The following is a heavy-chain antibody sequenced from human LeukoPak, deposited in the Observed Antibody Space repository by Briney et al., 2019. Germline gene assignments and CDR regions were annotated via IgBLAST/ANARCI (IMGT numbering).Heavy chain of an antibody. V-gene: IGHV3-30*03. CDR1: GFPFSDYT. Sequence: GGAPRHSCAPSGFPFSDYTRNRGLQGLGKGREWVAVISYDGRGNHYAVSVKGRFTISRDNSHNTLYLQMDSLRTEDAALYFCVRESANTNYFDYWGQGALVTVSS. CDR2: ISYDGRGN. J-gene: IGHJ4*02. D-gene: IGHD1-1*01. CDR3: VRESANTNYFDY.